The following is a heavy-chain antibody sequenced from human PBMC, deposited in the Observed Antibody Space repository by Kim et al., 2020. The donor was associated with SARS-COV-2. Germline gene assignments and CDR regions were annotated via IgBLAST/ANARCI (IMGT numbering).Heavy chain of an antibody. Sequence: SETLSLTCTVSGGSISSYYWSWIRQPPGKGLEWIGYIYYSGSTNYNPSLKSRVTISVDTSKNQFSLKLSSVTAADTAVYYCARDRKGYYYDSIHAFDIWGQGTMVTVSS. D-gene: IGHD3-22*01. CDR1: GGSISSYY. J-gene: IGHJ3*02. CDR3: ARDRKGYYYDSIHAFDI. V-gene: IGHV4-59*01. CDR2: IYYSGST.